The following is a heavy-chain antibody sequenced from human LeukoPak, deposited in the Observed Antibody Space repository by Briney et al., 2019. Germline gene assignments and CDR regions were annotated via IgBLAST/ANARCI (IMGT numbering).Heavy chain of an antibody. D-gene: IGHD3-10*01. J-gene: IGHJ4*02. CDR1: GYTFTGYY. Sequence: ASVKVSCKASGYTFTGYYMHWVRQAPGQGLEWMGWISAYNGNTNYAQKLQGRVTMTTDTSTSTAYMELRSLRSDDTAVYYCARQKSFYGSGSYYNVRLFDYWGQGTLVTVSS. CDR2: ISAYNGNT. CDR3: ARQKSFYGSGSYYNVRLFDY. V-gene: IGHV1-18*04.